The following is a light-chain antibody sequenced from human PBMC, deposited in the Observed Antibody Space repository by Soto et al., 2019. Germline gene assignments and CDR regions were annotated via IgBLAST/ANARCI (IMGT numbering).Light chain of an antibody. J-gene: IGKJ1*01. CDR1: QTINNN. Sequence: EIVMTQSPATLSVSPGESVTLSCRASQTINNNLAWYQQQPGQAPRLLIYGASIRATDTPTNLSSSGSGTDFTLTITSLQSKDFAVYYWQQYQNWPTFGQGTKVEI. V-gene: IGKV3-15*01. CDR3: QQYQNWPT. CDR2: GAS.